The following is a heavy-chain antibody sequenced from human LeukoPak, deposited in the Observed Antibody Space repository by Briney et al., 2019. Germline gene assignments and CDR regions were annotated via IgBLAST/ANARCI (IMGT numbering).Heavy chain of an antibody. D-gene: IGHD5-24*01. CDR1: GFTFSSYG. CDR2: IWYDGSNK. Sequence: GRSLRLSCAASGFTFSSYGMHGVRQAPGKGLEWVAVIWYDGSNKYYADSVKGRFTISRDNSKNTLYLQMNSLRAEDTAVYCCARDVRRYFDYWGQETLVTVSS. CDR3: ARDVRRYFDY. J-gene: IGHJ4*02. V-gene: IGHV3-33*01.